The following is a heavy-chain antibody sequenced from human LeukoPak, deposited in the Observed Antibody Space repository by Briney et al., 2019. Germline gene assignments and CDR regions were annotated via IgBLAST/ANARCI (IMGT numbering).Heavy chain of an antibody. Sequence: PGGSLRLSCAASGFTFSTFAMTWVRQAPGKGLEWVSSIADYTAYADSVKGRFTISRDNARNTLYLQLSSLRAEDSAVYYCARDTFHPGLIDSWGQGTLVTVSS. D-gene: IGHD2-21*01. CDR1: GFTFSTFA. J-gene: IGHJ4*02. V-gene: IGHV3-21*06. CDR2: IADYT. CDR3: ARDTFHPGLIDS.